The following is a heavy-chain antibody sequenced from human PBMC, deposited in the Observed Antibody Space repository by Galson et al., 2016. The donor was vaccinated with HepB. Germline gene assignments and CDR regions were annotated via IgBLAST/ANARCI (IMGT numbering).Heavy chain of an antibody. V-gene: IGHV6-1*01. CDR1: GDSVTNDDTI. CDR2: TYYRSQWFN. J-gene: IGHJ4*02. D-gene: IGHD1-14*01. Sequence: CAISGDSVTNDDTIWNWIRQSPSRGLEWLGRTYYRSQWFNEYAVSVKSRITINSDTSRNQFSLQLDSVTPDDTAAYFCTRGYMQTGMNVWGQGTLVTVSS. CDR3: TRGYMQTGMNV.